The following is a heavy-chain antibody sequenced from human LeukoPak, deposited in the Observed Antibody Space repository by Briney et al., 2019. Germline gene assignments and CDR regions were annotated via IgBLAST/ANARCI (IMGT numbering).Heavy chain of an antibody. Sequence: PSETLSLTCAVYGGSFSGYYWSWIRQPPGKGLEWIGETNHSGSTNYNPSLKSRVTISVDTSKNQFSLKLSSVTAADTAVYYCARVVGGFDYWGQGTLVTVSS. V-gene: IGHV4-34*01. J-gene: IGHJ4*02. CDR2: TNHSGST. CDR3: ARVVGGFDY. CDR1: GGSFSGYY. D-gene: IGHD2-15*01.